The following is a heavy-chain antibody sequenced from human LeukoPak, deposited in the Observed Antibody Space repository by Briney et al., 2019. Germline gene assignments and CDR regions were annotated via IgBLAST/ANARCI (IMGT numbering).Heavy chain of an antibody. Sequence: PGGSLRLSCAASGFTFSTYAMTWVRQAPGKGLGWVSVIFNSGTSTYYADSVKGRFTISRDNSKNTLHLQMSSLRAEDTAVYYCAKDMYGDFGGVDYWGQGTLVTVSS. D-gene: IGHD4-17*01. CDR2: IFNSGTST. J-gene: IGHJ4*02. V-gene: IGHV3-23*01. CDR1: GFTFSTYA. CDR3: AKDMYGDFGGVDY.